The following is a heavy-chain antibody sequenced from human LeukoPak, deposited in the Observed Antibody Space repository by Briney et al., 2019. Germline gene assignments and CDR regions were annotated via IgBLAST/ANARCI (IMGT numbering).Heavy chain of an antibody. CDR1: GGTFSSYA. V-gene: IGHV1-2*02. Sequence: EASVKVSCKASGGTFSSYAISWVRQAPGQGLEWMGWINPNSGGTNYAQKFQGRVTMTRDTSISTAYMELSRLRSDDTAVYYCARLPLIMPGIAAAGTSGNWFDPWGQGTLVTVSS. J-gene: IGHJ5*02. CDR3: ARLPLIMPGIAAAGTSGNWFDP. D-gene: IGHD6-13*01. CDR2: INPNSGGT.